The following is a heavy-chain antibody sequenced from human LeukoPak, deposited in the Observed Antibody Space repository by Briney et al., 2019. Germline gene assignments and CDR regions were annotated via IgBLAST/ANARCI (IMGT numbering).Heavy chain of an antibody. J-gene: IGHJ4*02. CDR1: GGSISSSSYY. Sequence: SETLSLTCTVSGGSISSSSYYWGWLRQPPGKGREWIGSIYYSGSTYYNPSLKSRVTISVDTSKNQFSLKLSSVTAADTAVYYCARRKVVVDYWGQGTLVTVSS. D-gene: IGHD3-22*01. V-gene: IGHV4-39*01. CDR3: ARRKVVVDY. CDR2: IYYSGST.